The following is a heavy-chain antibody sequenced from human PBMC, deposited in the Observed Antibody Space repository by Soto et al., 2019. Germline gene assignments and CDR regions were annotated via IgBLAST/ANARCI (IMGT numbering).Heavy chain of an antibody. V-gene: IGHV4-31*03. D-gene: IGHD2-8*02. CDR1: GGSISSGGYY. J-gene: IGHJ4*02. Sequence: SETLSLTCTVAGGSISSGGYYWSWIRQHPGKGLEWIGYIYSSGHTHYNPSLKSRVTMSLDTSKNQFSLILNSVTAADTAVYYCARDSFNTGLYFDYWGRGILVTVSS. CDR3: ARDSFNTGLYFDY. CDR2: IYSSGHT.